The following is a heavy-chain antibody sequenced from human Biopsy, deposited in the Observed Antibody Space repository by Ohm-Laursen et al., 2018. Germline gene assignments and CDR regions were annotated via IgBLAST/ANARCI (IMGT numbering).Heavy chain of an antibody. CDR1: GGSVSDSFHF. CDR3: ARDVKRYCSGTSCYSGYFGMDV. V-gene: IGHV4-61*01. CDR2: VCYRGTT. J-gene: IGHJ6*02. D-gene: IGHD2-2*01. Sequence: PSHTLSLTCTVSGGSVSDSFHFWSWICQPPGKGLEWIGDVCYRGTTNSNPSLRSPLTISVDTSKNPFSLNLNSVTAADTAVYFCARDVKRYCSGTSCYSGYFGMDVWGQGTTVTVS.